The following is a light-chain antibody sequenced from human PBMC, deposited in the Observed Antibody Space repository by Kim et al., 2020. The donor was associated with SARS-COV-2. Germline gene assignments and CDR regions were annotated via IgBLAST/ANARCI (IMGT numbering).Light chain of an antibody. V-gene: IGLV2-14*03. Sequence: GQSDTIACTGTSSDVGGYNYVSWYQQHPGKAPNLMIYDVSNRTSGVTNRFSGSKADNTASLTISGLQAEDEADYYCSSYTSSSTLVFGGGTQLTVL. CDR1: SSDVGGYNY. J-gene: IGLJ2*01. CDR3: SSYTSSSTLV. CDR2: DVS.